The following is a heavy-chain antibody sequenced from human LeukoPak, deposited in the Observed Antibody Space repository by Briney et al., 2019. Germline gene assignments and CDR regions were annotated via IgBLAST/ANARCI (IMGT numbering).Heavy chain of an antibody. J-gene: IGHJ6*02. V-gene: IGHV3-64*01. D-gene: IGHD3-10*01. Sequence: PGGSLRLSCAASGFTFSSYAMHWVRQAPGKGLEYVSAISSNGGSTYYANSVKGRFTISRDNSKNTLYLQMGSLRAEDMAVYYWTRGSSGTYYYGMDVWGQGTTVTVSS. CDR1: GFTFSSYA. CDR2: ISSNGGST. CDR3: TRGSSGTYYYGMDV.